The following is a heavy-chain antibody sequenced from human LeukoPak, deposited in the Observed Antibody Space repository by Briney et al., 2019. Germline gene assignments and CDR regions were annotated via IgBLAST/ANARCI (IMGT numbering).Heavy chain of an antibody. J-gene: IGHJ5*02. D-gene: IGHD3-10*01. CDR1: GYTFNTYG. CDR2: ISAYTGNT. V-gene: IGHV1-18*01. CDR3: ATRGGNPNPIVSPEDNWFDP. Sequence: ASVKVSCKAFGYTFNTYGISWVRQAPGQGPEWMGWISAYTGNTNYEQKFQGRVTLTTDTSTSTAYMELSSLRSEDTAVYYCATRGGNPNPIVSPEDNWFDPWGQGTLVTVSS.